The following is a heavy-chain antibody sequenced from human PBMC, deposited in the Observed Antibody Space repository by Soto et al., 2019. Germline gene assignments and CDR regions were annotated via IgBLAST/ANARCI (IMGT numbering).Heavy chain of an antibody. CDR2: ISGDGKST. V-gene: IGHV3-23*01. CDR1: GFTFNAHA. J-gene: IGHJ6*01. CDR3: VKVWTGNKCLCLDV. Sequence: EVEVLESGGGLQQPGGSLRLSCVASGFTFNAHAMTWVRQGPGVGLEWTSSISGDGKSTYYAGSVKGRFTVSRDNCKNTLTLETNRGRIEETATYYCVKVWTGNKCLCLDVWRQGTKV. D-gene: IGHD1-1*01.